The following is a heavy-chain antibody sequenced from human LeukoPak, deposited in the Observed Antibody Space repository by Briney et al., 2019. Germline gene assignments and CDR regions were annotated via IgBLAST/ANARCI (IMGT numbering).Heavy chain of an antibody. Sequence: GEALQISWNGSGYSITSDWIGWVRHMARKVLEWMGIIYPCDSTNKYNQSFRGQLTISADKSISTAYLQWSSLKASDTAMYYCARSYPRFDYWGQGTLVTVSS. J-gene: IGHJ4*02. CDR2: IYPCDSTN. V-gene: IGHV5-51*01. CDR3: ARSYPRFDY. CDR1: GYSITSDW.